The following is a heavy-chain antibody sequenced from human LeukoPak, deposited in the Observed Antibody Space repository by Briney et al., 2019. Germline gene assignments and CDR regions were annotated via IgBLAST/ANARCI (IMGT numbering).Heavy chain of an antibody. J-gene: IGHJ4*02. CDR2: ISGYNGNT. D-gene: IGHD3-22*01. Sequence: ASVKVSCKASGYTFTSYDISWVRQAPGQGLEWMGWISGYNGNTNYAQKLQGRVTMTTDTSTSTAYMELRSLRSDDTAVYYCARGALPVYYYDSSGYYFDYWGQGTLVIVSS. V-gene: IGHV1-18*01. CDR1: GYTFTSYD. CDR3: ARGALPVYYYDSSGYYFDY.